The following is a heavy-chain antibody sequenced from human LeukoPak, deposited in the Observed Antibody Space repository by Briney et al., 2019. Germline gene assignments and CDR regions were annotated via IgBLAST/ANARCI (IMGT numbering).Heavy chain of an antibody. Sequence: GGSLRLSCAVSGFTFSSYWMTWVRQAPGKGLEWVANIRQDGSEKYYVDSVKGRFTISRDNAKNLLYLQMNSLRDEDTAVYYCARWGIAVAGSFGMDHWGQGTLVTVSP. V-gene: IGHV3-7*01. CDR2: IRQDGSEK. D-gene: IGHD6-19*01. J-gene: IGHJ4*02. CDR3: ARWGIAVAGSFGMDH. CDR1: GFTFSSYW.